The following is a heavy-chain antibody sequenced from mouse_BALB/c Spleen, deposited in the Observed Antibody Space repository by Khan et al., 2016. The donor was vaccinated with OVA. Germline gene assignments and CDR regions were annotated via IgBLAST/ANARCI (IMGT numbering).Heavy chain of an antibody. CDR1: GFSLTNFG. CDR3: ARREYLMTWFAY. J-gene: IGHJ3*01. V-gene: IGHV2-2*02. Sequence: QVQLKQSGPGLVQPSQSLSITCTVSGFSLTNFGVHWVRQSPGKGLEWLGVIWSGGSTDNNAAFKSRMSISKDNSKCQFFYKMISLQANDTATYYCARREYLMTWFAYWGQGTLVTVSA. CDR2: IWSGGST.